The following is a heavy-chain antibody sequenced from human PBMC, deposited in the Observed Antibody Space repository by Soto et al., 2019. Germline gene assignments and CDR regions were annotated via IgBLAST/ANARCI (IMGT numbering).Heavy chain of an antibody. V-gene: IGHV4-34*01. CDR3: ARLSVVVPAASTYYYYGMDV. D-gene: IGHD2-2*01. CDR1: GGSFSGYY. J-gene: IGHJ6*04. CDR2: INHSGST. Sequence: PSETLSLTCAVYGGSFSGYYWSWIRQPPGKGLEWIGEINHSGSTNYNPSLKSRVTISVDTSKNQFSLKLSSVTAADTAVYYCARLSVVVPAASTYYYYGMDVWGKGTSVTVSS.